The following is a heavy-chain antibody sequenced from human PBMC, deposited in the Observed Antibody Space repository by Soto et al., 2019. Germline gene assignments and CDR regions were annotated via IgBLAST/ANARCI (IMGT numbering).Heavy chain of an antibody. Sequence: QVQLQESGPGLVKPSQTLSLTCTVSGGSLSVGVYYWNWIRQLPGKGTEWIGYTYYTGSNYYNPSLESRVTISVDTSKNQFSLRLSSVTAAATAVYYCARIGNPDASLYFDYWGQGTLVTVSS. CDR1: GGSLSVGVYY. D-gene: IGHD2-2*01. CDR3: ARIGNPDASLYFDY. CDR2: TYYTGSN. V-gene: IGHV4-31*03. J-gene: IGHJ4*02.